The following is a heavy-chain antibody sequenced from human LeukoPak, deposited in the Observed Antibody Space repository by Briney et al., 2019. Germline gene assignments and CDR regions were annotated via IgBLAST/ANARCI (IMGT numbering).Heavy chain of an antibody. CDR3: AKDSSGSYYGKSDF. CDR2: ISAGGGST. CDR1: GFTFSNYA. V-gene: IGHV3-23*01. J-gene: IGHJ4*02. Sequence: PGGSLRLSCAASGFTFSNYAMSWVRQAPGKGLEWVSGISAGGGSTYYADSVKGRFTISRDKSKNTLYLQMNILRGEDTAVCYCAKDSSGSYYGKSDFWGQGTLVAVSS. D-gene: IGHD1-26*01.